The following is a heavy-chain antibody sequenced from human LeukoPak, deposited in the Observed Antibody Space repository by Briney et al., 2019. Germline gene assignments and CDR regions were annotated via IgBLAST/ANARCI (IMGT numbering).Heavy chain of an antibody. Sequence: GGSLRLSCAASGFTFSSYAMHWVRQAPGKGLEWVAVISYDGSNKYYADSVKGRFTISRDNSKNTVFLQMNSLRVEDTAVYFCAKGQGGDFWSGSAYFDWGQGTLVTVSS. CDR3: AKGQGGDFWSGSAYFD. CDR2: ISYDGSNK. J-gene: IGHJ4*02. V-gene: IGHV3-30-3*01. D-gene: IGHD3-3*01. CDR1: GFTFSSYA.